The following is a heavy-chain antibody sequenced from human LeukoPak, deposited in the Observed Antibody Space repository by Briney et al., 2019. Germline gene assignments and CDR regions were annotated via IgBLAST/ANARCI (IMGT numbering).Heavy chain of an antibody. D-gene: IGHD6-13*01. Sequence: GGSLRLSCAASGFTFSTYGMSWVRQAPGKGLEWVSAISGSGGSTYYADSVKGRFTISRDNSQNTLDLQMNSLRVEDTAVYYCARAYSSSWYDFWGQGTLVTVSS. CDR2: ISGSGGST. V-gene: IGHV3-23*01. J-gene: IGHJ5*01. CDR1: GFTFSTYG. CDR3: ARAYSSSWYDF.